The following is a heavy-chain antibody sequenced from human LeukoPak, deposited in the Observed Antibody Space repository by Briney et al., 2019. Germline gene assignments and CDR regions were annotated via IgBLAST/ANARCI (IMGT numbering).Heavy chain of an antibody. Sequence: GRSLRLSCAASGFTFSSYGMHWVRQAQGKGPEWVAVISYDGSNKYYADSVKGRFTISRDNSKNTLYLQMNSLRAEDTAVYYCAKGLVTFDYWGQGTLVTVSS. V-gene: IGHV3-30*18. CDR2: ISYDGSNK. CDR1: GFTFSSYG. CDR3: AKGLVTFDY. J-gene: IGHJ4*02. D-gene: IGHD2-21*02.